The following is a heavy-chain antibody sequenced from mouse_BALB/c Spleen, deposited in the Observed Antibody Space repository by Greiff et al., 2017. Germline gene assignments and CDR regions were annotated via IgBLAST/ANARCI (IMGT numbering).Heavy chain of an antibody. D-gene: IGHD2-1*01. CDR1: GYTFTSYW. J-gene: IGHJ4*01. CDR2: IAPGSGST. V-gene: IGHV1S41*01. Sequence: DLVKPGASVKLSCKASGYTFTSYWINWIKQRPGQGLEWIGRIAPGSGSTYYNEMFKGKATLTVDTSSSTAYLQLSSLSSEDSAVYFCARYGNYGGYAMDYWGQGTSVTVSS. CDR3: ARYGNYGGYAMDY.